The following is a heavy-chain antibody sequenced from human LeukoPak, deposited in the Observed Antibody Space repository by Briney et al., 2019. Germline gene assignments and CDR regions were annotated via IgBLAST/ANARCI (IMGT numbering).Heavy chain of an antibody. CDR2: ISYDGSNK. J-gene: IGHJ4*02. Sequence: GGSLRLSCAASGFTFSSYAMHWVRQAPGKGLEWVAVISYDGSNKYYADSVKGRFTISRDNSKNTLYMQMNSLRAEDTAVYYCAGAPLAVAATTYFDYWGQGTLVTVSS. CDR3: AGAPLAVAATTYFDY. V-gene: IGHV3-30*04. CDR1: GFTFSSYA. D-gene: IGHD2-15*01.